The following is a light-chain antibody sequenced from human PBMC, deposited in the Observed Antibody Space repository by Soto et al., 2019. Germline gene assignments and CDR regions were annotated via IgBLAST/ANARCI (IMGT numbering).Light chain of an antibody. CDR3: LQYRSSPRT. CDR2: GAS. CDR1: QSVSSSI. J-gene: IGKJ1*01. V-gene: IGKV3-20*01. Sequence: EIGLTHSPGTLSLYPWERATLSCRASQSVSSSILAWYQQKPGQAPRLLIYGASSRATGIPDRFSGSGSGTDFTLTINRLEPEDLAVYYCLQYRSSPRTFGQGTKVDIK.